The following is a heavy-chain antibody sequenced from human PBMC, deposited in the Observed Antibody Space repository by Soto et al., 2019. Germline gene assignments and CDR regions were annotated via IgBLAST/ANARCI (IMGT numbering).Heavy chain of an antibody. D-gene: IGHD3-10*01. J-gene: IGHJ4*02. Sequence: PSETLSLTCAVSGGSISSSYWWSWVRQPPGKGLEWIGEIYHSGSTNYNPSFKSRVTISVDKSNNQFSLEVSSVTAADTAVYYCARGGLGNYFDYWGLGTLVTVSS. V-gene: IGHV4-4*02. CDR3: ARGGLGNYFDY. CDR1: GGSISSSYW. CDR2: IYHSGST.